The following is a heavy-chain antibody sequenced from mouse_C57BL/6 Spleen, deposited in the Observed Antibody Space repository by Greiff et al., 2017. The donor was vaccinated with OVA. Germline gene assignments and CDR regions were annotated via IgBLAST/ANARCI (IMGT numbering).Heavy chain of an antibody. V-gene: IGHV1-69*01. CDR2: IDPSDSYT. D-gene: IGHD3-2*02. CDR3: ARGAQATRAWLAY. J-gene: IGHJ3*01. Sequence: VQLQQPGAELVMPGASVKLSCKASGYTFTSYWMHWVKQRPGQGLEWIGEIDPSDSYTNYNQKFKGKSTLTVDKSSSTAYMQLSSLTSEDSAVYDCARGAQATRAWLAYWGQGTLVTVSA. CDR1: GYTFTSYW.